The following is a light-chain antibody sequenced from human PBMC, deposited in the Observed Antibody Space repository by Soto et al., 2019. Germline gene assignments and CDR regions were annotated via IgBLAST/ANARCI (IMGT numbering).Light chain of an antibody. CDR3: QSYDTGLVV. V-gene: IGLV1-40*01. CDR2: DNN. CDR1: SSNIGSGYN. J-gene: IGLJ2*01. Sequence: QSVLTQPPSVSGAPGQRVTISCTGSSSNIGSGYNVHWYHQLPGTAPKLLIYDNNNRPSGVPDRFSGSKSGTSASLAITGLQGADEADYYCQSYDTGLVVFGGGTKLTVL.